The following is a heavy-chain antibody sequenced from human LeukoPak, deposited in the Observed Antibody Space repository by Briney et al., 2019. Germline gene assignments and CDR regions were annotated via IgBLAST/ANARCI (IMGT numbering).Heavy chain of an antibody. V-gene: IGHV3-7*01. CDR1: GFTFSSYW. Sequence: GSLRLSCAASGFTFSSYWMSWVRQAPGKGLEWVANIKQDGSEKYYVDSVKGRFTISRDNAKNSLYLQMNSLRAEDTAVYYCARDGSSWYDAGYYYYMDVWGKGTTVTISS. CDR2: IKQDGSEK. J-gene: IGHJ6*03. CDR3: ARDGSSWYDAGYYYYMDV. D-gene: IGHD6-13*01.